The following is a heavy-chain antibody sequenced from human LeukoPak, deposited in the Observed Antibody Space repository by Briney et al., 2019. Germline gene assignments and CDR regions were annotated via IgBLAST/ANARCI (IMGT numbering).Heavy chain of an antibody. Sequence: PGGSLRLSCAASGFTFSSYAMSWVRQAPGKGLEWLANIKPDGSERYYGDSVRGRFTISRDNAKNSLYLQMNSLRVEDTAVYLCARSPSWAFDYWDQGPLVTVSS. CDR1: GFTFSSYA. CDR2: IKPDGSER. CDR3: ARSPSWAFDY. D-gene: IGHD2-2*01. J-gene: IGHJ4*02. V-gene: IGHV3-7*01.